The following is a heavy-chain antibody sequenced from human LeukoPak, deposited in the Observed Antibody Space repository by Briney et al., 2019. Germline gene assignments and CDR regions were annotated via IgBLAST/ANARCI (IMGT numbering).Heavy chain of an antibody. CDR3: ARVVAGTIAAFDI. CDR1: GFTFSSYS. Sequence: GGSLRLSCAASGFTFSSYSMNWVRQAPGKGLEWVSYISSGSTIYYADSVKGRFTISRDNAKNSLYLQMNSLRAEDTAVYYCARVVAGTIAAFDIWGQGTMVTVSS. J-gene: IGHJ3*02. V-gene: IGHV3-48*04. D-gene: IGHD6-19*01. CDR2: ISSGSTI.